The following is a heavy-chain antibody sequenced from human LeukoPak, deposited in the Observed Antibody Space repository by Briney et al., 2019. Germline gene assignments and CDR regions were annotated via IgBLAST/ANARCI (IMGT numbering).Heavy chain of an antibody. J-gene: IGHJ3*02. CDR2: IYSGGTT. Sequence: GGSLRLSCAASGFTVSSNYMSWVRQAPGKGLDWFSVIYSGGTTYYADSVKGRFTISRDNSKNSLYLQMNSLRAEDTAVYYCARDAEGIDAFDIWGQGTMVTVSS. V-gene: IGHV3-66*01. CDR3: ARDAEGIDAFDI. CDR1: GFTVSSNY.